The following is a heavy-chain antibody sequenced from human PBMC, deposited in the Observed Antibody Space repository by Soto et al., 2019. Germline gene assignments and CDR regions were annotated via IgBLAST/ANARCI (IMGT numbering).Heavy chain of an antibody. CDR2: IYYSGST. D-gene: IGHD3-22*01. Sequence: SETLSLTCTVSGGSISSYYWSWIRQPPGKGLEWIGYIYYSGSTNYNPSLKSRVTISVDTSKNQFSLKLSSVTAADTAVYYCARVLRSSGYYYFDYWGQGTLVTVS. CDR3: ARVLRSSGYYYFDY. CDR1: GGSISSYY. J-gene: IGHJ4*02. V-gene: IGHV4-59*01.